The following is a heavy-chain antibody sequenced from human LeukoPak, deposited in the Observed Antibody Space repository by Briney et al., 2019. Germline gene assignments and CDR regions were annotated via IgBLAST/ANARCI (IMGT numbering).Heavy chain of an antibody. V-gene: IGHV3-7*03. D-gene: IGHD1-26*01. J-gene: IGHJ4*02. Sequence: GGSLRLSCAASGFRFSDYWMTWVRQAPRKGLEWVANIKHDGSEKDYLDSMKGRFTISRDNAQNSLYLQMNSLRAEDTAVYYCARLSGTSGSYYGHFDYWGQGTLVTVSS. CDR2: IKHDGSEK. CDR3: ARLSGTSGSYYGHFDY. CDR1: GFRFSDYW.